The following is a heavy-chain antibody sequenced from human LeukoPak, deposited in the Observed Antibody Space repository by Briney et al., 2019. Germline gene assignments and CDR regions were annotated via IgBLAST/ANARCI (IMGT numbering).Heavy chain of an antibody. Sequence: SETLSLTCTVSGGSISSSSYYWGWIRQPPGKGLEWIGSIYYSGSTYYNPSLKSRVTISVDTSKNQFSLKLSSVTAADTAVYYCARDDGGGIAVAGTKIDYWGQGTLVTVSS. CDR1: GGSISSSSYY. D-gene: IGHD6-19*01. CDR3: ARDDGGGIAVAGTKIDY. V-gene: IGHV4-39*07. CDR2: IYYSGST. J-gene: IGHJ4*02.